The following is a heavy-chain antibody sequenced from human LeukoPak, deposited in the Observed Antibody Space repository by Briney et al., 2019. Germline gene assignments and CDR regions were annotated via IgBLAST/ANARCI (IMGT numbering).Heavy chain of an antibody. CDR1: GDSVSSNSAA. Sequence: SQTLSLTCAISGDSVSSNSAAWNWIRQSPSRGLEWLGRTYYRSKWYNDYAVSVKSRITINPDTSKNQFSLQLNSVTPEDTAVYYRARGAAVAGTDDFAWWFDPWGQGTLVTVSS. J-gene: IGHJ5*02. CDR2: TYYRSKWYN. CDR3: ARGAAVAGTDDFAWWFDP. V-gene: IGHV6-1*01. D-gene: IGHD6-19*01.